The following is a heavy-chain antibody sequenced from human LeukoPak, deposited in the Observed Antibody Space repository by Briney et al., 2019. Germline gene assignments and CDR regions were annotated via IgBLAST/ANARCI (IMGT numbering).Heavy chain of an antibody. D-gene: IGHD3-10*01. CDR3: ARHYGP. Sequence: TTSETLSLTCTVSGGSISNYCWSWIRQPPGKGLEWIGYISYSGSTYYNPSLKSRVTISVDTSKNQFSLKLNSVTATDTAVYYCARHYGPWGQGTLVTVSS. J-gene: IGHJ4*02. V-gene: IGHV4-59*08. CDR1: GGSISNYC. CDR2: ISYSGST.